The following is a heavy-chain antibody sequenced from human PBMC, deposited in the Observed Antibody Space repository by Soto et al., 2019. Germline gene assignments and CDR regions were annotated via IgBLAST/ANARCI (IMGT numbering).Heavy chain of an antibody. Sequence: QEQLVESGGGVVQPGRSLRLSCAASGFAFSSYGMHWVRQAPGKGLEWVAVISYDGSNKYYADSVKGRFTLSRDNSKNTLYLQMNSLGVEDTAVYYCAKYLWLSSSAFVYYYGMDVWGQGTTVTVSS. CDR1: GFAFSSYG. J-gene: IGHJ6*02. CDR2: ISYDGSNK. D-gene: IGHD6-6*01. CDR3: AKYLWLSSSAFVYYYGMDV. V-gene: IGHV3-30*18.